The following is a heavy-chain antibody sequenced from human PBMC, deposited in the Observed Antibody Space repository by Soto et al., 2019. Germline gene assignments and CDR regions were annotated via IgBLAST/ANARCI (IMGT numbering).Heavy chain of an antibody. V-gene: IGHV3-23*01. CDR3: ARDRPHFDY. Sequence: PGGSLRLSCAASGFAFSDYAMSWVRQAPGKGLEWVSAISASGGGTYYADSVKGPFTISRDNAKNTLDLQMNSLSAEDTAIYYCARDRPHFDYWGRGTLVTVSS. CDR2: ISASGGGT. CDR1: GFAFSDYA. J-gene: IGHJ4*02.